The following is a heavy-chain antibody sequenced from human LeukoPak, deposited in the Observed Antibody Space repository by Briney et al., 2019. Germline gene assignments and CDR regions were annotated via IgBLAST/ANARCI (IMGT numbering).Heavy chain of an antibody. CDR3: ARARITHNYYYYYMDV. J-gene: IGHJ6*03. V-gene: IGHV3-11*01. CDR1: GFTFSDYY. Sequence: GGSLRLSCAASGFTFSDYYMSWIRQAPGKGLEGVSYISSSGSTIYYADSVKGRFTISRDNGKNSLYLQMNSLRAEDTAVYYCARARITHNYYYYYMDVWGKGTTVTVSS. CDR2: ISSSGSTI. D-gene: IGHD3-16*01.